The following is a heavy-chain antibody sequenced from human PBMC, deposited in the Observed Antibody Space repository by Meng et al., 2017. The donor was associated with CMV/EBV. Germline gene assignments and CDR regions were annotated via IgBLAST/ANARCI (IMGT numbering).Heavy chain of an antibody. CDR1: GGTFSSYA. Sequence: SVKVSCKASGGTFSSYAISWVRQAPGQGLEWMGGIIPILGIANYAQKFQGRVTITADKSTSTAYMELSSLRSEDTAVYYCAREGVMTAVDIWGQGTMVTVSS. CDR2: IIPILGIA. V-gene: IGHV1-69*10. D-gene: IGHD2-8*01. J-gene: IGHJ3*02. CDR3: AREGVMTAVDI.